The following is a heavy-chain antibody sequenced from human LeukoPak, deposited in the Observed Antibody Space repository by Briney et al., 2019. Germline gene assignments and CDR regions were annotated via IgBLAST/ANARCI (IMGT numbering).Heavy chain of an antibody. J-gene: IGHJ4*02. Sequence: PSETLSLTCTVSGGSISSYYWSWIRQPPGKGLEWIGYIYYSGSTNYNPSLKSRVTISVDTSKNQFSLKLSSVTAADTAVYYCARGPGRSHSSSWYLVFDYWGQGTLVTVSS. V-gene: IGHV4-59*01. CDR2: IYYSGST. CDR1: GGSISSYY. CDR3: ARGPGRSHSSSWYLVFDY. D-gene: IGHD6-13*01.